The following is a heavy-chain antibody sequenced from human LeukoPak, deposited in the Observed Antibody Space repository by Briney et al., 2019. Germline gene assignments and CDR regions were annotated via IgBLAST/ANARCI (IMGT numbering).Heavy chain of an antibody. D-gene: IGHD3-16*01. Sequence: GGSLSLSCVASGFTFSRNWMSWVRQAPGKGLEWVGNIQPDGSEQYPVDSVKGRFTISRDNARNSLFLQMNSLRVEDTAVYYCASQSYARFDPWGQGTLVTVSS. J-gene: IGHJ5*02. CDR2: IQPDGSEQ. V-gene: IGHV3-7*01. CDR3: ASQSYARFDP. CDR1: GFTFSRNW.